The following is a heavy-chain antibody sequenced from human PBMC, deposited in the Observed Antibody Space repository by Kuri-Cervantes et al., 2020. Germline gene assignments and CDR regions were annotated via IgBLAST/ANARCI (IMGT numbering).Heavy chain of an antibody. V-gene: IGHV4-59*12. CDR3: AREGDYGDYYMDV. J-gene: IGHJ6*03. CDR2: IFYSGST. CDR1: GGSISGTYY. Sequence: GSLRLSCTVSGGSISGTYYWSWIRQSPGKGLEWIGYIFYSGSTYYNPSLKSRVTMSVDTSKNQFSLKLSSVTAADTAVYYCAREGDYGDYYMDVWGKGTTVTVSS. D-gene: IGHD4-17*01.